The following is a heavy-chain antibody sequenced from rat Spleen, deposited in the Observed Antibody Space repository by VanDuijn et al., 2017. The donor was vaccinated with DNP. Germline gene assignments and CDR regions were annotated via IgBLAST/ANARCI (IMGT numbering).Heavy chain of an antibody. D-gene: IGHD1-7*01. J-gene: IGHJ2*01. CDR3: TKRWYGSFDY. Sequence: EVQLVESGGGLVEPGRSLKLSCVASGFSFSDYDMAWVRQAPTKGLEWVTSINSDGVVTYYRDSVKGRFTISRDNRKSILFLQMDSLRSEDTATYYCTKRWYGSFDYWGQGVMVTISP. V-gene: IGHV5-20*01. CDR1: GFSFSDYD. CDR2: INSDGVVT.